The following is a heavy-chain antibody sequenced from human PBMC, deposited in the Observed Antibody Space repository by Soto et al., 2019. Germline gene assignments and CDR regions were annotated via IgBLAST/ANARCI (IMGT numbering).Heavy chain of an antibody. CDR2: ITNNGGST. V-gene: IGHV3-64D*08. D-gene: IGHD6-19*01. Sequence: GGSLRLSCTASGFTFSTYAMHWVRQAPGKGLEYVSAITNNGGSTFYADSVKGRFTISRDNSMNTLYLQMSSLRVEDTAVYYCVKAFSGQWLNKKAFDYWGQGTLVTVSS. CDR3: VKAFSGQWLNKKAFDY. CDR1: GFTFSTYA. J-gene: IGHJ4*02.